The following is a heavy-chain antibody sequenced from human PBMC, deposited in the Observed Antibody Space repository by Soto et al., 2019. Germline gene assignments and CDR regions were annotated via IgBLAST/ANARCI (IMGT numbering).Heavy chain of an antibody. J-gene: IGHJ6*02. Sequence: EVQLLESGGGLVQPGGSLRLSCAASGFTFSSYAMSWVRQAPGKGLEWVSLISWDGGSTYYADSVKGRFTISRDNSKNSLYLQMNSLRTEDTALYYCAKDMWSRAASDYYGMDVWGQGTTVTVSS. CDR1: GFTFSSYA. V-gene: IGHV3-43*01. D-gene: IGHD2-21*01. CDR2: ISWDGGST. CDR3: AKDMWSRAASDYYGMDV.